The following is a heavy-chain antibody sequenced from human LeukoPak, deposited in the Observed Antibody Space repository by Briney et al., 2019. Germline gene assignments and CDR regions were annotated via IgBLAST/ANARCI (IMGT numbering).Heavy chain of an antibody. Sequence: SETLSLTCTASGGSISSSSYYWGWIRQPPGKELESVRSSNYSGTTYYNPSRKSRVTISVDTSKKQFSQKLSPGTAADTAVYYWPRPLGYCGRTSCGRGYFDYWGQGTLVTVSS. CDR3: PRPLGYCGRTSCGRGYFDY. J-gene: IGHJ4*02. CDR1: GGSISSSSYY. D-gene: IGHD2-2*01. CDR2: SNYSGTT. V-gene: IGHV4-39*01.